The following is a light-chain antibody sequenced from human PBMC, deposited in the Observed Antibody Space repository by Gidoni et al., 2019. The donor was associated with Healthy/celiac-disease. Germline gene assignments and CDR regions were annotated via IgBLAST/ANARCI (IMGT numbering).Light chain of an antibody. J-gene: IGKJ3*01. Sequence: EIVLTQSPGTLSLSPGERATLSCRASQSVSSSYLAWYQQKPGQAPRLLIYGASSRATGIPDRFSGSGSGTDFTLTISRLEPEDFAVYYCQQYGSSLPFTFGPXTKVDIK. V-gene: IGKV3-20*01. CDR1: QSVSSSY. CDR3: QQYGSSLPFT. CDR2: GAS.